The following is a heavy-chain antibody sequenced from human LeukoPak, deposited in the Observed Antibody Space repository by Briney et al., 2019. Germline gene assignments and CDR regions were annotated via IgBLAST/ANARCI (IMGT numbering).Heavy chain of an antibody. CDR2: INPSGGST. D-gene: IGHD1-26*01. CDR1: GYTFTDFY. V-gene: IGHV1-46*01. Sequence: GASVKVSCKTSGYTFTDFYMHWVRQAPGQGLEWMGIINPSGGSTSYAQKFQGRVTMTRDMSTSTVYMELSSLRSEDTAVYYCAREDGEWELRAFDIWGQGTMVTVSS. CDR3: AREDGEWELRAFDI. J-gene: IGHJ3*02.